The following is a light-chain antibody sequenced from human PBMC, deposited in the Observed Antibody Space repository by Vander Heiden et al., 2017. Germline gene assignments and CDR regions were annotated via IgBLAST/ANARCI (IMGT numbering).Light chain of an antibody. V-gene: IGKV1-39*01. CDR1: QSISSY. Sequence: DLQMTPPPSSLSASVGDRVTITCRASQSISSYLNWYQQKPGKAPKLLIYAASSLQSGVPSRFSGSGSGTDFTLTISSLQPEDFATYYCQQSYSTPLTFGGGTKVEIK. CDR2: AAS. CDR3: QQSYSTPLT. J-gene: IGKJ4*01.